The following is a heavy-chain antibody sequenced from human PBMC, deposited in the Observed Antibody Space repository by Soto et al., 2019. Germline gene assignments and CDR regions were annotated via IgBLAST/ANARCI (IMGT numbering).Heavy chain of an antibody. D-gene: IGHD3-10*01. CDR1: EFTFSGRS. Sequence: EVQLVKSGGGLVQPGGSLRLSCAASEFTFSGRSVHWVRQAPGKGLVWVSGIDKVGTDSTYADSVKGRFTSSRDNAKNTVYLQMNSLRVEVTAVYYCARGWFGPDVWGKGTTVTVSS. J-gene: IGHJ6*03. CDR2: IDKVGTDS. CDR3: ARGWFGPDV. V-gene: IGHV3-74*01.